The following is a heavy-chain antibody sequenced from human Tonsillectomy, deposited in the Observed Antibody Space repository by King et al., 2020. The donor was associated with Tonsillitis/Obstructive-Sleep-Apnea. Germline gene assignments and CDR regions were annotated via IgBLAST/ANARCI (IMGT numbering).Heavy chain of an antibody. V-gene: IGHV4-39*01. J-gene: IGHJ6*03. CDR2: IYYNGDT. Sequence: QLQESGPGLVKPSETLSLSCTVSGGSISSSRYYWGWIRQPPGKGLEWIGTIYYNGDTYYNPSLKSRVTVSIDTSEYQFSLKLTSVTAADPAVYYCARHAPDMDNYYYYMDVWGKGTTVTVSS. CDR1: GGSISSSRYY. CDR3: ARHAPDMDNYYYYMDV. D-gene: IGHD3-9*01.